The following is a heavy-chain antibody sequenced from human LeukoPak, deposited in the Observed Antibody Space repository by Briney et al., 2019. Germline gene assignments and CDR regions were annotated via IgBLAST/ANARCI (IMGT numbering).Heavy chain of an antibody. CDR2: ISSSSSYI. V-gene: IGHV3-21*01. D-gene: IGHD3-22*01. J-gene: IGHJ4*02. Sequence: GGCLRLSCAASGFTFSSYSMNWVRQAPGKGLEWVSSISSSSSYIYYADSVKGRFTISRDNAKNSLYLQMNSLRAEDTAVYYCARGAGSSGFLSDYWGQGTLVTVSS. CDR3: ARGAGSSGFLSDY. CDR1: GFTFSSYS.